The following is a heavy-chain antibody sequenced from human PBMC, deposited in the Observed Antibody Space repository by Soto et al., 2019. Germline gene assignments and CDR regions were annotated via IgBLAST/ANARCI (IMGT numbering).Heavy chain of an antibody. CDR2: IRSKANNYAT. V-gene: IGHV3-73*01. J-gene: IGHJ5*02. CDR1: GFTFSGSA. D-gene: IGHD3-10*02. CDR3: SRQMFSPDNH. Sequence: EVQLVESGGGLVQPGGSLRLSCAASGFTFSGSAIHWVRQASGKGLEWLGLIRSKANNYATAYGASVKGRFTISRDDSINTAYLQMNSLKTEDTAIYYCSRQMFSPDNHWGQGTLVTVSS.